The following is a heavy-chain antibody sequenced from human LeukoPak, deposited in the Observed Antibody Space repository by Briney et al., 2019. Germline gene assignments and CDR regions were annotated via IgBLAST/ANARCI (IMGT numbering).Heavy chain of an antibody. CDR1: GFTFSDSY. V-gene: IGHV3-11*01. D-gene: IGHD3-3*01. CDR2: ISASGSAI. CDR3: ARIVFWSGWYFDL. J-gene: IGHJ2*01. Sequence: GGSLRLSCAASGFTFSDSYMRWIRQAPGKGLEWISYISASGSAISHADSVKGRLTISSDNAENSLYLQMNSLRAEDTAVYYCARIVFWSGWYFDLWGRGTQVTVSS.